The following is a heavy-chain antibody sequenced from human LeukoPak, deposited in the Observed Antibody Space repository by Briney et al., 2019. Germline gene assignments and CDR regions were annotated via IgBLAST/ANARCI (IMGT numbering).Heavy chain of an antibody. Sequence: PGGSLRLSCTASGSTFSRYWMTWVRQAPGKGLEWVANIKEDGSAKYYVDSMKGRFTISRDNAKNSLYLQINSLRAEDTAVYYCARDSYGMDVWGQGTTVTVSS. J-gene: IGHJ6*02. CDR2: IKEDGSAK. CDR3: ARDSYGMDV. V-gene: IGHV3-7*01. CDR1: GSTFSRYW.